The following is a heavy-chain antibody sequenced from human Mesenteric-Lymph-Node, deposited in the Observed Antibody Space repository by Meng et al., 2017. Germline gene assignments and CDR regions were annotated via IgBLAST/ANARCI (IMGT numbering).Heavy chain of an antibody. Sequence: HLQESGPGLVKLSGTLSLPCAVSGGSISWGTWWSWVRQPPGKGLQWIGEFFHSGITNYNPSLKSRATISVDTSKNHFSLELSSVTAADTAVYYCTKNGAYSLEYWGQGALVTVSS. V-gene: IGHV4-4*02. CDR1: GGSISWGTW. CDR3: TKNGAYSLEY. CDR2: FFHSGIT. J-gene: IGHJ4*02. D-gene: IGHD2-15*01.